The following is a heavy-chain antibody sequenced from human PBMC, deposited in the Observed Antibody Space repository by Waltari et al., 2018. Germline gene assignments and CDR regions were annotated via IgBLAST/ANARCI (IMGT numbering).Heavy chain of an antibody. D-gene: IGHD5-12*01. J-gene: IGHJ6*02. V-gene: IGHV1-69*08. CDR2: IIPIFGTA. Sequence: QVQLVQSGAEVKKPGSSVKVSCKASGGTFSSYAISWVRQAPGPGLEWMGRIIPIFGTANYAQKFQGRVTITADKSTSTAYMELSSLRSEDTAVYYCARNPRDGYNPYYYYGMDVWGQGTTVTVSS. CDR1: GGTFSSYA. CDR3: ARNPRDGYNPYYYYGMDV.